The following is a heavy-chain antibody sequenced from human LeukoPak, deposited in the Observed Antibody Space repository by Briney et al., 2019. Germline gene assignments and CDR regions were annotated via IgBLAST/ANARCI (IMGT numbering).Heavy chain of an antibody. CDR1: GYSFTNYG. D-gene: IGHD2-15*01. CDR3: ARTGYCSGGSCYYGGYSYYMDV. V-gene: IGHV1-18*01. J-gene: IGHJ6*03. CDR2: ISTYKDDT. Sequence: GASVKVSCKASGYSFTNYGISWVRQAPGQGLEWMGWISTYKDDTNYAQKIQGRVIMTKDTSTSTVYMELRSLRHDDTAVYYCARTGYCSGGSCYYGGYSYYMDVWGKGTTVTVSS.